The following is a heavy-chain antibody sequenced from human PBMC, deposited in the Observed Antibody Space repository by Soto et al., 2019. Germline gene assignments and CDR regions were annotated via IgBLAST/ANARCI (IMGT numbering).Heavy chain of an antibody. CDR3: ARYCGGDCYANSRRYYFDY. V-gene: IGHV4-59*12. D-gene: IGHD2-21*02. CDR2: IYYAGST. J-gene: IGHJ4*02. CDR1: CGSFSPNY. Sequence: PSETLSLTCTVSCGSFSPNYWSWIRQPPGKGLEWVGYIYYAGSTSYNPSLKSRVTISLDTSKSQFSLSLSSVTAADTAVYYCARYCGGDCYANSRRYYFDYWGQGTLVTVSS.